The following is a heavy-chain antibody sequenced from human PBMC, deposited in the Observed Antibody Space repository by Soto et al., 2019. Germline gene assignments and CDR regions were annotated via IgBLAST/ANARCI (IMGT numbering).Heavy chain of an antibody. V-gene: IGHV4-4*07. CDR1: DDFISSYY. D-gene: IGHD3-9*01. CDR3: ARADYEILTGSYAMDV. CDR2: VSTSGAT. J-gene: IGHJ6*02. Sequence: QVQLQESGPRLVKPSETLSLTCTVSDDFISSYYWNWIRQPAGKGLEWIGRVSTSGATNYNPSLESRVTTPVDTSKKQSSLKLTSVTAADTAVYFCARADYEILTGSYAMDVWGQGTTVTVSS.